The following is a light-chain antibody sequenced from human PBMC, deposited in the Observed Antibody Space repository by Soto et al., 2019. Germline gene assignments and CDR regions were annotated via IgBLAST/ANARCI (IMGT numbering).Light chain of an antibody. V-gene: IGKV3-20*01. Sequence: EIVLTQSPATLSLSPGERATLSCRASQSVGSSLAWYQQKPGQAPRLLIYAASSRATGIPNRFSGSGSGTDFTLTISRLEPEDFAVYYCQQYGSSQITFGQGTRLEIK. CDR3: QQYGSSQIT. J-gene: IGKJ5*01. CDR1: QSVGSS. CDR2: AAS.